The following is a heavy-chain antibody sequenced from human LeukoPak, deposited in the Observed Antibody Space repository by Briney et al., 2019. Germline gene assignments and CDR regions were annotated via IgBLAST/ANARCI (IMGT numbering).Heavy chain of an antibody. D-gene: IGHD3-16*01. CDR1: GGTFSSYA. J-gene: IGHJ4*02. V-gene: IGHV1-69*04. CDR3: ARGGEMEFDY. CDR2: IIPILGIA. Sequence: ASVKVSCKASGGTFSSYAISWVRQAPGQGLEWMGRIIPILGIANYAQKFQGRVTITADKSTSTAYMELSSLRSEDTAAYYCARGGEMEFDYWGQGTLVTVSS.